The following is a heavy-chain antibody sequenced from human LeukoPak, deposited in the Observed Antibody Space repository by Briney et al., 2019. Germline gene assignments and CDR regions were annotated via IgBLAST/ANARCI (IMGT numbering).Heavy chain of an antibody. CDR3: AKEGLALAVAGILFDY. Sequence: GGSLRLSCAASGFTFSSYSMNWVRQAPGKGLEWVSAISGSGGSTYYADSVKGRFTISRDNSKNTLYLQMDSLRAEDTAVYYCAKEGLALAVAGILFDYWGQGTLVTVSS. D-gene: IGHD6-19*01. J-gene: IGHJ4*02. CDR2: ISGSGGST. V-gene: IGHV3-23*01. CDR1: GFTFSSYS.